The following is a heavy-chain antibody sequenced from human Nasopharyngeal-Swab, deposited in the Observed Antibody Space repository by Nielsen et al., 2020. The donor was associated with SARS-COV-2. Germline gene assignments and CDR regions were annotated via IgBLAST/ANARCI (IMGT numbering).Heavy chain of an antibody. CDR1: GFSFSSYD. J-gene: IGHJ4*02. D-gene: IGHD3-9*01. V-gene: IGHV3-13*01. CDR3: ARGKNYDILSIDY. CDR2: IGTVGDT. Sequence: GESLKISCAASGFSFSSYDMHWVRQATGKGLEWVSSIGTVGDTYYPGSVKGRFTISREDAKNSFFLQMNSLRAEDTAVYYCARGKNYDILSIDYWGQGTLVTVSS.